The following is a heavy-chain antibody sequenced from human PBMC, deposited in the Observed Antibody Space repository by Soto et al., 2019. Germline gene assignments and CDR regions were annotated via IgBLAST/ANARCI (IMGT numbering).Heavy chain of an antibody. J-gene: IGHJ4*02. CDR3: AHRVLRTVFGLVTTTAIYFDF. V-gene: IGHV2-5*02. D-gene: IGHD3-3*01. Sequence: QITLNESGPTQVKPRQTLTLTCTFSGFSLTTSGVGVGWIRQSPGTAPEWLALIYWDDDKRYSPSLKSRLTNTKDTSKNQVVLTMADLDPADTATYYCAHRVLRTVFGLVTTTAIYFDFWGQGTPVAVSS. CDR1: GFSLTTSGVG. CDR2: IYWDDDK.